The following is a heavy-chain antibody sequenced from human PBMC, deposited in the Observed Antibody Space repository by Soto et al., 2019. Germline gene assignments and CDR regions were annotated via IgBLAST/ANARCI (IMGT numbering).Heavy chain of an antibody. CDR3: ARAGAGRYSKGENGMDV. CDR1: GYTFTNDG. J-gene: IGHJ6*02. D-gene: IGHD3-10*01. CDR2: INPYNGQT. Sequence: QAQLVQSGAEVKKPGASVKVSCKASGYTFTNDGIGWVRQAPGQGLEWMGWINPYNGQTNYALKVQGRVIMTTDTFTTTAYMEQRSLRSDDTALYYCARAGAGRYSKGENGMDVWGQGTTVIVS. V-gene: IGHV1-18*04.